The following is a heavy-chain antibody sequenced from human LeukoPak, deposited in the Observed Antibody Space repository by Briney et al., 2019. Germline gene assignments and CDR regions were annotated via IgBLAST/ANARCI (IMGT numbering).Heavy chain of an antibody. J-gene: IGHJ4*02. Sequence: PGTSLRLSCAASGLILSSYGIHWVRQAPGKGLEWVAVIWYDGTKLYYGDSVKGRFSISRDNSTNTVYLQMDSLRAEDTAVYYCARDAGGAFSNYVNYFDYWGQGTLVTVSS. CDR2: IWYDGTKL. CDR3: ARDAGGAFSNYVNYFDY. D-gene: IGHD4-11*01. CDR1: GLILSSYG. V-gene: IGHV3-33*01.